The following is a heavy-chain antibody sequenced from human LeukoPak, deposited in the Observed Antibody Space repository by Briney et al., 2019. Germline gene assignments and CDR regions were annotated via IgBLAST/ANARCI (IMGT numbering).Heavy chain of an antibody. CDR3: ARDPANYYGSGSYFRY. Sequence: SVKVSCKASEGTFSSYVISWVRQAPGQGLEWMGGIIPIFGTANYAQKFQGRVTITTDESTSTAYMELSSLRSEDTAVYYCARDPANYYGSGSYFRYWGQGTLVTVSS. CDR2: IIPIFGTA. J-gene: IGHJ4*02. D-gene: IGHD3-10*01. V-gene: IGHV1-69*05. CDR1: EGTFSSYV.